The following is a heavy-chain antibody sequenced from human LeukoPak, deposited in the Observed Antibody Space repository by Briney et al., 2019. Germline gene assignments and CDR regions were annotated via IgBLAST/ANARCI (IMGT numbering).Heavy chain of an antibody. V-gene: IGHV3-74*01. Sequence: GSLRLSCTASGFTFGNYWMHWFRQAPGKGLMWVSHINNDESDTKYADSVKGRFTISRDNARSTLYLQMNSLRADDTAVYYCARDLRCSDGSCYSGYFHYGMDLWGQGTTVSVSS. D-gene: IGHD2-15*01. CDR1: GFTFGNYW. CDR3: ARDLRCSDGSCYSGYFHYGMDL. J-gene: IGHJ6*02. CDR2: INNDESDT.